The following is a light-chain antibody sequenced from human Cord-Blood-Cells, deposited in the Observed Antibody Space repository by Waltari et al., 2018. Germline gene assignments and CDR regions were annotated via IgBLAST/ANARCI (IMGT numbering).Light chain of an antibody. V-gene: IGKV1-39*01. CDR1: QSISSY. Sequence: DTQMTTLPSPLSAPVAARVTITCRASQSISSYLNWYQQKPGKAPKLLIYAASSLQSGVPSRFSGSGSGTDFTLTISSLQPEDFATYYCQQSYSTPLTFGGGTKVEIK. CDR2: AAS. CDR3: QQSYSTPLT. J-gene: IGKJ4*01.